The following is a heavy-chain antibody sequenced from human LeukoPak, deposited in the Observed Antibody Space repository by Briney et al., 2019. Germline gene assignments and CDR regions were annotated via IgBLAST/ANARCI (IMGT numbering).Heavy chain of an antibody. D-gene: IGHD6-19*01. V-gene: IGHV4-39*01. CDR3: ARPSTSSGWYYYFDY. CDR2: FYYSGST. Sequence: WVRQPPGKGLEWIGSFYYSGSTYYNPSLKSRVTISVDTSKNQFSLKLRSVTAADTAVYYCARPSTSSGWYYYFDYWGQGTLVTVSS. J-gene: IGHJ4*02.